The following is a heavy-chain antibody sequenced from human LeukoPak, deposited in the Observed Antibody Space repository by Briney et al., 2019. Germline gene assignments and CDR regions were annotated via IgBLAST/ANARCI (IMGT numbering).Heavy chain of an antibody. CDR1: GYTLTSYD. CDR3: ARGGGGAVVPAL. D-gene: IGHD2-2*01. J-gene: IGHJ4*02. V-gene: IGHV7-4-1*02. Sequence: ASVKVSCKASGYTLTSYDINWVRQATGQGLEWMGWINTKTGDPTYGQGFTGRFVFSLETSVSTAYLQINSLKAEDTAVYYCARGGGGAVVPALWGQGTLITVSS. CDR2: INTKTGDP.